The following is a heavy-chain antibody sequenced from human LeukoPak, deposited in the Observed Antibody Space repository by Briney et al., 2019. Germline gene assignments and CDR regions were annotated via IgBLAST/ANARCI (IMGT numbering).Heavy chain of an antibody. D-gene: IGHD4-11*01. Sequence: SVKVSCKASGGTFSSYAISWVRQAPGQGLEWMGGIIPIFGTANYAQKFPGRVTITTDESTSTAYMELSSLRSEDTAVYYCAREPTMTTVTTGPSSEYFQHWGQGTLVTVSS. V-gene: IGHV1-69*05. CDR1: GGTFSSYA. CDR3: AREPTMTTVTTGPSSEYFQH. J-gene: IGHJ1*01. CDR2: IIPIFGTA.